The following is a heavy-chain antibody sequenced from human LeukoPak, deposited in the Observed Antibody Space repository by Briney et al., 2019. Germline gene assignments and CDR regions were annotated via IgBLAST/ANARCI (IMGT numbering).Heavy chain of an antibody. D-gene: IGHD6-25*01. V-gene: IGHV4-59*01. CDR1: GASISSYY. CDR3: ARERATSGRCRFDF. CDR2: VHHTGSR. J-gene: IGHJ4*02. Sequence: PSKTLSLTCTVSGASISSYYWSWIRQSPGKGLVWIGYVHHTGSRSYNPSLKSRVTISLDRDKSQFSLKLTSVTAADTAVYYCARERATSGRCRFDFWGQGALVTVSS.